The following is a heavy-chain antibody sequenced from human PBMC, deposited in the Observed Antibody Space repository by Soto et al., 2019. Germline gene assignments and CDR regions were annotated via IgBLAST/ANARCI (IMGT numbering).Heavy chain of an antibody. Sequence: SETLSLTCTVSGGSISSYYWSWIRQPPGKGLEWIGYIYYSGSTNYNPSLKSRVTISVDTSKNQFSLKLSSVTAADTAVYYCARHPSGFADPRWFDPWGQGTLVTVSS. D-gene: IGHD3-10*01. CDR3: ARHPSGFADPRWFDP. J-gene: IGHJ5*02. V-gene: IGHV4-59*08. CDR1: GGSISSYY. CDR2: IYYSGST.